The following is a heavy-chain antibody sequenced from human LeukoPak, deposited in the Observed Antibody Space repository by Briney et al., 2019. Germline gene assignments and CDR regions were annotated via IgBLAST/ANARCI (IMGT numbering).Heavy chain of an antibody. V-gene: IGHV3-30-3*01. D-gene: IGHD3-22*01. CDR1: GFTFSSYA. Sequence: GRSLRLSCAASGFTFSSYAMHWVRQAPGKGLEWVAVISYDGSNKYYADSVKGRFTISRDNSKNTLYLQMNSLRAEDTAVYYCAKAGISSGTDYWGQGTLVTVSS. CDR2: ISYDGSNK. CDR3: AKAGISSGTDY. J-gene: IGHJ4*02.